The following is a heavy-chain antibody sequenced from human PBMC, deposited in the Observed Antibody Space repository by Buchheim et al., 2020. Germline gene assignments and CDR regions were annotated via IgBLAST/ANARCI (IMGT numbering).Heavy chain of an antibody. CDR2: INSDGSST. D-gene: IGHD3-9*01. V-gene: IGHV3-74*01. CDR1: GFTLSSYW. Sequence: EVQLVESGGGLVQPGGSLRLSCAASGFTLSSYWMHWVRQAPGKGLVWVSRINSDGSSTTYADSVKGRFTISSDNAKNTLFLQMNSLGAEDTAVYYCARAIDYTSYSNWYDIWGQGTL. J-gene: IGHJ4*02. CDR3: ARAIDYTSYSNWYDI.